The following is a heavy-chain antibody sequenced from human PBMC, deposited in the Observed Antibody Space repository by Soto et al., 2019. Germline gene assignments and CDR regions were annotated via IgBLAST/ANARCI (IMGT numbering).Heavy chain of an antibody. CDR2: ISEDGSKK. CDR1: EFNFKNYA. Sequence: QVQLVESGGGVVQPGRSLRLSCAASEFNFKNYAMHWVRQAPGKGLEWVTVISEDGSKKYFAESVRGRFTISRDNSKNLVFMQMTTLKTEDTAVYYCIKSAPPATATLYSFDHWGQGTLVTVSS. J-gene: IGHJ4*02. V-gene: IGHV3-30*03. CDR3: IKSAPPATATLYSFDH. D-gene: IGHD4-17*01.